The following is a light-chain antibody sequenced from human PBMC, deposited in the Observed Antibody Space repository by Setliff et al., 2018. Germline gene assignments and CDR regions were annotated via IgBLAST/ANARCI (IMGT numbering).Light chain of an antibody. V-gene: IGLV2-14*03. J-gene: IGLJ1*01. CDR3: GSYTNTFGYV. CDR1: SRDVGGYNF. Sequence: QSVLTQPAAVSGSPGQSIAISCTGTSRDVGGYNFVSWYQHHPDKAPKLLIYDVTVRPSGVSDRFSGSKSGTTASLTISGLQSADESDYFCGSYTNTFGYVFGSGTKGTVL. CDR2: DVT.